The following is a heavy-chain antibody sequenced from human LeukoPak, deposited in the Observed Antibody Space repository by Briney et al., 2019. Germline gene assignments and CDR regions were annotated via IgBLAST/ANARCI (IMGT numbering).Heavy chain of an antibody. J-gene: IGHJ4*02. D-gene: IGHD5-12*01. CDR3: ARDPSNSGYDYLYYFDY. V-gene: IGHV1-2*02. CDR2: INPDNGGT. Sequence: ASVKVSCKASGYTFTSFGISWVRQAAGQGLEWMGWINPDNGGTNYAQKFQGRVTMTRDMSISTAYMELSRLRSDDTAVYYCARDPSNSGYDYLYYFDYWGQGTLVTVSS. CDR1: GYTFTSFG.